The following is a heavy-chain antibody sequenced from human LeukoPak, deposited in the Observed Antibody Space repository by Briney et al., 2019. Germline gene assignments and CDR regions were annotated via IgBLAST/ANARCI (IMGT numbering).Heavy chain of an antibody. J-gene: IGHJ5*02. CDR1: GGTFSSYG. Sequence: ASVKVSCKASGGTFSSYGVSWVRQAPGQRLEWLGRIIPMFDITNYAQKFQGRVTVTADKATNTAYMELGSLISEDTAVYYCARDSSAAGSGGLFDPWGQGTQVTVSS. D-gene: IGHD6-13*01. CDR3: ARDSSAAGSGGLFDP. V-gene: IGHV1-69*04. CDR2: IIPMFDIT.